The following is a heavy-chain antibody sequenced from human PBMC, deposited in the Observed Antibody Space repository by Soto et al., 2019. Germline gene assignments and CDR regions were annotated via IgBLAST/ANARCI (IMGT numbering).Heavy chain of an antibody. CDR1: GFTFSSYW. CDR2: INSDGSST. CDR3: ARGKVTIFGDNYYGMDV. D-gene: IGHD3-3*01. V-gene: IGHV3-74*01. Sequence: GSLRLSCAASGFTFSSYWMHWVRQAPGKGLVWVSRINSDGSSTSYADSVKGRFTISRDNAKNTLYLQMNSLRAEDTAVYYCARGKVTIFGDNYYGMDVWGQGTTVTVSS. J-gene: IGHJ6*02.